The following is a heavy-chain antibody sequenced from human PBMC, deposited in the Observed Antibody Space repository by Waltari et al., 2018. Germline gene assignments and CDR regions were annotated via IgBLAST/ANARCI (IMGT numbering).Heavy chain of an antibody. V-gene: IGHV3-48*01. CDR2: ISSSSSTI. J-gene: IGHJ3*02. Sequence: EVQLVESGGGLVQPGGSLSLSCAASGFTFSSYSMNWVRQAPGKGLEWVSYISSSSSTIYYADSVKGRFTISRDNAKNSLYLQMNSLRAEDTAVYYCASYRRIPDAFDIWGQGTMVTVSS. CDR1: GFTFSSYS. D-gene: IGHD3-16*02. CDR3: ASYRRIPDAFDI.